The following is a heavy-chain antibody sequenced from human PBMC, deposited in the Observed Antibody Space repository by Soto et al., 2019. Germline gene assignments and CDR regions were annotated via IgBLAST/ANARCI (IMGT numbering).Heavy chain of an antibody. V-gene: IGHV4-34*01. J-gene: IGHJ3*02. CDR2: INHSGST. Sequence: QVQLQQWGAGLLKPSETLSLTCAVYGGSFSGYYWSWIRQPPGKGLEWIGEINHSGSTNYNPSLKSRVTISVDTSKNQFSLKLSSVTAADTAVYYSARGRNSSGWVKRSRAFDIWGQGTMVTVSS. CDR3: ARGRNSSGWVKRSRAFDI. CDR1: GGSFSGYY. D-gene: IGHD6-19*01.